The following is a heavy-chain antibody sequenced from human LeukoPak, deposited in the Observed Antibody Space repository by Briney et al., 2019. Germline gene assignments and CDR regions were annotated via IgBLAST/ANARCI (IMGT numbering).Heavy chain of an antibody. D-gene: IGHD7-27*01. CDR3: ARGYNWGSPTRNFYYLDV. J-gene: IGHJ6*03. V-gene: IGHV1-46*01. Sequence: ASVKVSCKASGYTFTSYYMHWVRQAPGQGLEWMGIINPSGGSTSYAQKFQGRVTMTRDTSTSTVCMELSSLRSEDTAVYYCARGYNWGSPTRNFYYLDVWGKGTTVTVSS. CDR2: INPSGGST. CDR1: GYTFTSYY.